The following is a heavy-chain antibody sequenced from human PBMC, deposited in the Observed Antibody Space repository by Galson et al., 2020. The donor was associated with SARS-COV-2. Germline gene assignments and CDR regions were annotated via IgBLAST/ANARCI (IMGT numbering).Heavy chain of an antibody. CDR3: ATPHFGVVSNWFDP. J-gene: IGHJ5*02. D-gene: IGHD3-3*01. CDR2: INSDGSST. CDR1: GFTFSDYW. V-gene: IGHV3-74*01. Sequence: GGSLRLSCVASGFTFSDYWMHWVRQAPGKGLVWVSRINSDGSSTSYADSVKGRFTISRDNAKNTLFLQMNSLRAEDTAVYYCATPHFGVVSNWFDPWGQGTLVTVSS.